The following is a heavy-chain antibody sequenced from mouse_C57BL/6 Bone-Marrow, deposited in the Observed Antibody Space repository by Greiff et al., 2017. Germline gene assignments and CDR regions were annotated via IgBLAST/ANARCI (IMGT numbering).Heavy chain of an antibody. CDR2: IDPSDSYT. J-gene: IGHJ2*01. V-gene: IGHV1-69*01. D-gene: IGHD1-1*01. Sequence: QVQLKQPGAELVMPGASVKLSCKASGYTFTSYWMHWVKQRPGQGLEWIGEIDPSDSYTNYNQKFKGKSTLTVDKSSSTAYMQLSSLTSEDSAVYYCARSPEIYYNGSSWYYFDYWGQGTT. CDR1: GYTFTSYW. CDR3: ARSPEIYYNGSSWYYFDY.